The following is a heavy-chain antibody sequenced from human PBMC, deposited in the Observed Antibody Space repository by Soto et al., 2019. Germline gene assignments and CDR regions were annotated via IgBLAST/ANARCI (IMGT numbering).Heavy chain of an antibody. CDR1: GFVFKDSS. Sequence: EVLLVESGGGLVQPGGYLKLSCEASGFVFKDSSIHWVRQASGKGLEWVGRIRDRAYNYATAYAASVKGRFTISRDDSNNKAYLQMDSLKTEDTAIYYCTRLMIAAQDYWGQGTLLTVSA. V-gene: IGHV3-73*01. CDR3: TRLMIAAQDY. D-gene: IGHD3-16*01. J-gene: IGHJ4*02. CDR2: IRDRAYNYAT.